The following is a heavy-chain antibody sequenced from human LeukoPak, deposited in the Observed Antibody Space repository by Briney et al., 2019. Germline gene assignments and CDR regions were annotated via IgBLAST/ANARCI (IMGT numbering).Heavy chain of an antibody. D-gene: IGHD3-9*01. Sequence: GGSLRLSCAASGFTFDDYGMSWVRQAPGKGLEWVSGINWNGGSTGYADSVKGRFTISRDNAKNSLYLQMNSLRAEDTAVYYCATSEDYDILTGYSDAFDIWGQGTMVTVSS. CDR2: INWNGGST. CDR3: ATSEDYDILTGYSDAFDI. CDR1: GFTFDDYG. V-gene: IGHV3-20*04. J-gene: IGHJ3*02.